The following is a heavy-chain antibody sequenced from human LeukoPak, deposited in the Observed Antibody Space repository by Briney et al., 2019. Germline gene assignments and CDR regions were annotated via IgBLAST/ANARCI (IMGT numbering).Heavy chain of an antibody. D-gene: IGHD3-22*01. CDR1: GFTFSSSG. Sequence: GGTLSLSCAASGFTFSSSGMSWVRQAPGKGLEWVSGISGSGGSTYYADSVKGRFAISRDNSKNTLYLQMNSLRAEDTAVYYCAKTYYYDSSGYYSYYYYYYMDVWGKGTTVTISS. CDR3: AKTYYYDSSGYYSYYYYYYMDV. J-gene: IGHJ6*03. CDR2: ISGSGGST. V-gene: IGHV3-23*01.